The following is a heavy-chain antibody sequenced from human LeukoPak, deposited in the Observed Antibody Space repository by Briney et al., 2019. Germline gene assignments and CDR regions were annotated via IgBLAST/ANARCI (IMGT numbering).Heavy chain of an antibody. CDR1: GFSFDDYT. D-gene: IGHD3-16*01. CDR3: AKTGGALVINYFNC. Sequence: PGGPLRLSCAASGFSFDDYTLGGVRQAPGQGLEWVASISVSGGDTHYADSVRGRFTISRDNSRNTLSLQMNSLRAEDTAIYYCAKTGGALVINYFNCWGQGTLVTVST. CDR2: ISVSGGDT. J-gene: IGHJ4*02. V-gene: IGHV3-23*01.